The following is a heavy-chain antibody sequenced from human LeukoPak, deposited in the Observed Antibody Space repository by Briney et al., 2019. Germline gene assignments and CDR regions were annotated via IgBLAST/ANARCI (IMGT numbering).Heavy chain of an antibody. Sequence: SETLSLTCTVSGGSISSYYWSWLRQPPGKGLEGIGYIYYRGSTNYNPSLKSRVTISVDTSKNQFSLKLSSVTAADTAVYYCAGTYFDWLLPLDYWGQGTLVTVSS. CDR2: IYYRGST. V-gene: IGHV4-59*08. CDR1: GGSISSYY. J-gene: IGHJ4*02. CDR3: AGTYFDWLLPLDY. D-gene: IGHD3-9*01.